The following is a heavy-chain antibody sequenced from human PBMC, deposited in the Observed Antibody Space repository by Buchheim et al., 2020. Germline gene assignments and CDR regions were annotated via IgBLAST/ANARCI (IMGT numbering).Heavy chain of an antibody. CDR1: GFTFSSYW. CDR3: ARTYAVLLWVEELYGYFDY. V-gene: IGHV3-7*01. Sequence: EVQLVESGGGLVQPGGSLRLSCAASGFTFSSYWMSWVRQAPGKGLEWVANIKQDGSEKYYVDSVKGRFTISRDNAKNSLYLQMNCLRAEDTAVYYCARTYAVLLWVEELYGYFDYWGQGTL. J-gene: IGHJ4*02. CDR2: IKQDGSEK. D-gene: IGHD3-10*01.